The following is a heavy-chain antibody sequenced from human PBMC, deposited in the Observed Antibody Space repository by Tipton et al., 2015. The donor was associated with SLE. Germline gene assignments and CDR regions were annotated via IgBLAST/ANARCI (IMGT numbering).Heavy chain of an antibody. V-gene: IGHV3-21*01. CDR3: ARDAGSGPIYFDD. D-gene: IGHD2-15*01. CDR2: ISSSSNDI. Sequence: SLRLSCAASGFTFSAYSMNWVRQAPGKGLEWLSSISSSSNDIFYADSVKGRFTISRDNAKKSLYLQMNSLRVEDTGVYYCARDAGSGPIYFDDWGQGTLVTVYS. J-gene: IGHJ4*02. CDR1: GFTFSAYS.